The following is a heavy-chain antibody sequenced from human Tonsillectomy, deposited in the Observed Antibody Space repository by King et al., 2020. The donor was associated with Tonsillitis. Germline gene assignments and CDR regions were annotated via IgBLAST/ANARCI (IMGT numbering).Heavy chain of an antibody. CDR3: ERKHKVATTGHYAFDV. CDR2: FYYGGTT. J-gene: IGHJ3*01. D-gene: IGHD5-12*01. Sequence: QLQESGPGLVKPSETLSLTCTLSGDSFSSHDYYWAWIRQSPEKGLEWIASFYYGGTTYYNPSLRSRVTISVDSANNQFSLRLTSLTAADTALYYCERKHKVATTGHYAFDVWGRGTMVTVSS. V-gene: IGHV4-39*07. CDR1: GDSFSSHDYY.